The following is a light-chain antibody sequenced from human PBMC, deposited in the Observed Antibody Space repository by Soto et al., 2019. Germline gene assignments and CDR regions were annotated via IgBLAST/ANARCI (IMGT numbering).Light chain of an antibody. CDR1: QSVSSN. CDR3: QQYNNWPRT. J-gene: IGKJ1*01. V-gene: IGKV3-15*01. Sequence: EIVMTQSPATLSVSPGERATLSCRASQSVSSNLAWYQKKPGQAPRLLIYGASTRATGIPARFSGSGSGTEFNLTISRLQSEDFAVYYCQQYNNWPRTFGQGTKLDIK. CDR2: GAS.